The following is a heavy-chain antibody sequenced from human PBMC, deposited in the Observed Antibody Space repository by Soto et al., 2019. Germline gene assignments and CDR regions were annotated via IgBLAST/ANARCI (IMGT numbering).Heavy chain of an antibody. CDR1: GGSISSSY. CDR3: ARHYCSGGSCYRDNWFDP. CDR2: IYYSGST. V-gene: IGHV4-59*08. Sequence: SETLSLTCTVSGGSISSSYWSWIRQPPGKGLEWIGYIYYSGSTNYNPSLKSRVTISVDTSKNQFSLKLSSVTAADTAVYYCARHYCSGGSCYRDNWFDPWGQGTLVTVSS. J-gene: IGHJ5*02. D-gene: IGHD2-15*01.